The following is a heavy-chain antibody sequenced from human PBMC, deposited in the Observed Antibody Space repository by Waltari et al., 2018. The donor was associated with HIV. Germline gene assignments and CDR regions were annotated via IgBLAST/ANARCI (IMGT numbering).Heavy chain of an antibody. CDR3: TTWMY. Sequence: EVQLVESGGGLIKPGGSLRLSCAASGFTFSDAWMSWVRQAPGKVLEWVARIKTQADGETTDYAAPVQGRFTVSRDDARNTVYLQIDSLKTDDTAMYYCTTWMYWGPGTRVTVSS. V-gene: IGHV3-15*01. D-gene: IGHD2-2*03. J-gene: IGHJ4*02. CDR1: GFTFSDAW. CDR2: IKTQADGETT.